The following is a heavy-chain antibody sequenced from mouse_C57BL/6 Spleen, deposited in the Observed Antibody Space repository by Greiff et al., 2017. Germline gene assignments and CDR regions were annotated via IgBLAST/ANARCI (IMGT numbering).Heavy chain of an antibody. CDR1: GYTFTSYW. V-gene: IGHV1-64*01. J-gene: IGHJ2*01. CDR2: IHPNSGST. Sequence: VQLQQPGAELVKPGASVKLSCKASGYTFTSYWMHWVKQRPGQGLEWIGMIHPNSGSTNYNEKFKSKATLTVDKSSSTAYMQLSSLTSEDSAVYYCTRNGGLRYFDYWGKGTTLTVSS. D-gene: IGHD2-4*01. CDR3: TRNGGLRYFDY.